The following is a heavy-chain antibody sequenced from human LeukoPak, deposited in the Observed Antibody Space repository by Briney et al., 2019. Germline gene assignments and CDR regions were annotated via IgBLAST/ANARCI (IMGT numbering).Heavy chain of an antibody. D-gene: IGHD3-22*01. CDR1: GSSISSYY. Sequence: SETLSLTCTVSGSSISSYYWSWIRQPAGKGLEWIGRIYTSGSTNYNPSLKSRVTMSVDTSKNQFSLKLSSVTAADTAVYYCARGYYYDSSGYYYAPFDYWGQGTLVTVSS. CDR3: ARGYYYDSSGYYYAPFDY. V-gene: IGHV4-4*07. J-gene: IGHJ4*02. CDR2: IYTSGST.